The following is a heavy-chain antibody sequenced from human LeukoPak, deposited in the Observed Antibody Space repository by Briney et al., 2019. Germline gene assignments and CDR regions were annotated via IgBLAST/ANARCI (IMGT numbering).Heavy chain of an antibody. V-gene: IGHV4-39*01. J-gene: IGHJ6*02. CDR1: GGSISSSSYY. Sequence: SETLSLTCTVSGGSISSSSYYWGWIRQAPGKGLVWIGSIYYSGSTYYNPSLKSRVTISVDTSKNQFSLKLSSVTAADTAVYYCARQCMVRGVIITCYYYGMDVWGQGTTVTVSS. CDR2: IYYSGST. D-gene: IGHD3-10*01. CDR3: ARQCMVRGVIITCYYYGMDV.